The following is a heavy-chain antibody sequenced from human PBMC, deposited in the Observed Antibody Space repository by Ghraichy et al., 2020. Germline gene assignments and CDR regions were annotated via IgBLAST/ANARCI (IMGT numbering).Heavy chain of an antibody. CDR3: AREYPPQFYSSVWYEDY. Sequence: ASVKVSCKASGYTFTSYGISWVRQAPGQGLEWMGWISGYNGNTNYAQKVQGRVTMTTDPSTSTAYMELRSLRSDDTAVYYCAREYPPQFYSSVWYEDYWGQGTLVTVSS. CDR2: ISGYNGNT. J-gene: IGHJ4*02. D-gene: IGHD6-19*01. V-gene: IGHV1-18*04. CDR1: GYTFTSYG.